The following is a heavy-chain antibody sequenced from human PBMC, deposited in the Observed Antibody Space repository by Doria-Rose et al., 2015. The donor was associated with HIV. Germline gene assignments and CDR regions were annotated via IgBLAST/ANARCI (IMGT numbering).Heavy chain of an antibody. CDR1: GVSLSSPGMG. CDR3: ARIKSSRWYHKYYFDF. Sequence: QITLKESGPVLVKPTETLTLTCTVSGVSLSSPGMGVSWIRQPPGKALEWLANFFSDDEGSYKTSLKSRLTISRGTSKSQVVLTMTDMDPVGTATYYCARIKSSRWYHKYYFDFWGQGTLVIVSA. D-gene: IGHD6-13*01. J-gene: IGHJ4*02. CDR2: FFSDDEG. V-gene: IGHV2-26*01.